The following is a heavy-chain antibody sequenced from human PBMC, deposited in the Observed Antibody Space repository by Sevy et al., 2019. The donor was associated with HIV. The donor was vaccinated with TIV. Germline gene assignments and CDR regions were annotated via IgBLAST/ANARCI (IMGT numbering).Heavy chain of an antibody. D-gene: IGHD3-22*01. CDR1: GFTFGDYA. Sequence: GGSLRLSCTGSGFTFGDYAMSWFRQAPGMGLEWVGFIRSKDYGGAKEYAASVKGRFTISRDESKISADLQMNRLKTEDTAVYYCTRGYYYDSSGYSDYWGQGTLVTVSS. CDR2: IRSKDYGGAK. J-gene: IGHJ4*02. CDR3: TRGYYYDSSGYSDY. V-gene: IGHV3-49*03.